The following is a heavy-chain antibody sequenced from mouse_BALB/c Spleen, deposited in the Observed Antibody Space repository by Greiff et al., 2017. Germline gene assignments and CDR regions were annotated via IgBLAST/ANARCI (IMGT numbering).Heavy chain of an antibody. CDR3: AREDYGFDY. CDR2: ISSGSSTI. CDR1: GFTFSSFG. V-gene: IGHV5-17*02. D-gene: IGHD1-1*02. Sequence: EVKVVESGGGLVQPGGSRKLSCAASGFTFSSFGMHWVRQAPEKGLEWVAYISSGSSTIYYADTVKGRFTISRDNPKNTLFLQMTSLRSEDTAMYYCAREDYGFDYWGQGTTLTVSS. J-gene: IGHJ2*01.